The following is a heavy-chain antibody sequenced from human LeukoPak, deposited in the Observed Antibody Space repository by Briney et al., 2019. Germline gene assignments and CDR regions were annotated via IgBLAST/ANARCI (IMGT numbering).Heavy chain of an antibody. V-gene: IGHV3-23*01. CDR2: ISGSGGST. J-gene: IGHJ4*02. Sequence: GGSLRLSCAASGFTFSSYGMSWVRQAPGKGLEWVSAISGSGGSTFYADSVKGRFTISRDNAKNTLYLQMNSLRAEDTAVYYCAKTRDYYDSSGYYYYFDYWGQGTLVTVSS. CDR1: GFTFSSYG. CDR3: AKTRDYYDSSGYYYYFDY. D-gene: IGHD3-22*01.